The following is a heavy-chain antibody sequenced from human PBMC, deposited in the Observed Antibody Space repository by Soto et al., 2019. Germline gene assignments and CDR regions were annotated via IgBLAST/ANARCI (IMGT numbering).Heavy chain of an antibody. CDR1: GYTLTSYG. J-gene: IGHJ3*02. CDR3: ARADWFTGAFDI. V-gene: IGHV1-18*01. CDR2: ISAYNGNT. D-gene: IGHD3-9*01. Sequence: ASVKVSCKASGYTLTSYGISWVRQAPGQGLEWMGWISAYNGNTNYAQKLQGRVTMTTDTSTSTAYMELRSLRSDDTAVYYCARADWFTGAFDIWGQGTMVTVSS.